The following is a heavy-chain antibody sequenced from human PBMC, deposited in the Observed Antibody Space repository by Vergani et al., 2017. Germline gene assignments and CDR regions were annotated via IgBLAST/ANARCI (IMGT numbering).Heavy chain of an antibody. Sequence: QVQLQESGPGLVKPSQTLSLTCTVSGGSISSGGYYWSWIRQHPGKGLEWIGYIYYSGSTYHNPSLKRRVTISVDTSKNQFSLKLSSVTAADTAVYYCARWSIAGRLGVWFDPWGQGTLVTVSS. J-gene: IGHJ5*02. CDR3: ARWSIAGRLGVWFDP. V-gene: IGHV4-31*03. D-gene: IGHD6-6*01. CDR1: GGSISSGGYY. CDR2: IYYSGST.